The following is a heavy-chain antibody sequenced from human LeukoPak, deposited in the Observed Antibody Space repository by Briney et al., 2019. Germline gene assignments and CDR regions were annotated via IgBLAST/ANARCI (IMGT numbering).Heavy chain of an antibody. CDR1: GYTFTGYY. J-gene: IGHJ4*02. V-gene: IGHV1-2*02. Sequence: ASVKVSCKASGYTFTGYYMHWVRQAPGQGLEWMGWINPNSGGTNYAQKFQGRVTMTRDTSISTAYMELSRLRSDDTAVYYCARAKREMATMDDYWGQGTLVTVSS. D-gene: IGHD5-24*01. CDR3: ARAKREMATMDDY. CDR2: INPNSGGT.